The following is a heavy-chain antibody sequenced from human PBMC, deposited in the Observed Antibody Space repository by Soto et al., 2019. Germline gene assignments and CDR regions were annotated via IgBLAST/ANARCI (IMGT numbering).Heavy chain of an antibody. J-gene: IGHJ4*02. CDR2: IKSKTDGGTT. D-gene: IGHD5-18*01. Sequence: GGSLRLSCAASGFTFSNAWMNWVRQAPGKGLERVGRIKSKTDGGTTDYTAPVKGRFTISRDDSKNTLYLQMNSLKTEDTAVYYCSTVGGRGYSYENYFDYWGQGTLVTVSS. CDR1: GFTFSNAW. CDR3: STVGGRGYSYENYFDY. V-gene: IGHV3-15*07.